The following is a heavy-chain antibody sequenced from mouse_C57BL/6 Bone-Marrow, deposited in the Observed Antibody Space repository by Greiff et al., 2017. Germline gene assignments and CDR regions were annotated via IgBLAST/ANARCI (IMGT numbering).Heavy chain of an antibody. V-gene: IGHV1-39*01. Sequence: EVQLQQSGPELVKPGASVKISCKASGYSFTDYNMTWVKQSNGKSLEWIGVINPNYGTTSYNQKFKGKATLTVDQSSSTAYMQLNSLTSEASAVYYCSSCEDYDYAMDYWGRGTSVTVSS. CDR1: GYSFTDYN. CDR3: SSCEDYDYAMDY. J-gene: IGHJ4*01. CDR2: INPNYGTT. D-gene: IGHD2-4*01.